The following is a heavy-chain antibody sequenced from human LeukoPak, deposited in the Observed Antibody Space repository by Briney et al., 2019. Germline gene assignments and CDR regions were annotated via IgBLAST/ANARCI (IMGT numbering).Heavy chain of an antibody. CDR3: AKSRTSSSWGYFDY. CDR2: ISWNSGSI. D-gene: IGHD6-6*01. Sequence: PGESLRLSCAASGFTFDDYAMHWVRQAPGKGLEWVSGISWNSGSIGYADSVKGRFTISRDNAKNSLYLQMNSLRAEDMALYYCAKSRTSSSWGYFDYWGQGTLVTVSS. V-gene: IGHV3-9*03. CDR1: GFTFDDYA. J-gene: IGHJ4*02.